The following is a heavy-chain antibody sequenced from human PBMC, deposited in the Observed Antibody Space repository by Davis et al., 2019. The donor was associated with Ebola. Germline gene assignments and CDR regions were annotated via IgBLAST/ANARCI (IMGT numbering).Heavy chain of an antibody. Sequence: GSLRLSCAVYGGSFSGYYWSWIRQPSGKGLEWIGEINHSGSTNYNPSLKSRVTISVDTSKNQFSLKLSSVTAADTAVYYCARGMGYGGLDPWGQGTLVTVSS. CDR2: INHSGST. CDR1: GGSFSGYY. J-gene: IGHJ5*02. D-gene: IGHD4-23*01. V-gene: IGHV4-34*01. CDR3: ARGMGYGGLDP.